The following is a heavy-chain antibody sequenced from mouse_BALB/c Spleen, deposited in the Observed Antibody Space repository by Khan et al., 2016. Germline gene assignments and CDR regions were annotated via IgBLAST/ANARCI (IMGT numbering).Heavy chain of an antibody. CDR3: SSNDYVY. CDR2: INPNNGAT. J-gene: IGHJ2*01. CDR1: GYSFTAYY. Sequence: VQLQQSDPDLVKPGASVKISCKASGYSFTAYYMYWVKQSHGKSLEWIGRINPNNGATTFNQKFQGKAILTVDKSSTTAYMELRRLASEYSAVFYCSSNDYVYWGQGTTLTVSS. V-gene: IGHV1-20*02. D-gene: IGHD2-4*01.